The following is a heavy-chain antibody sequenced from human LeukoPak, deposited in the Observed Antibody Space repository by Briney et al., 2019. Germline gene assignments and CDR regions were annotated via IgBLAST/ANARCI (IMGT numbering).Heavy chain of an antibody. CDR1: GFTFSSYW. CDR2: INSDGSST. D-gene: IGHD4-17*01. CDR3: ARGGETTHRPEGGWFDP. J-gene: IGHJ5*02. V-gene: IGHV3-74*01. Sequence: PGGSLRLSCAASGFTFSSYWMHWVRQAPGKGLVWVSRINSDGSSTSYADSVKGRFTISRDNAKNSLYLQMNSLRAEDTAVYYCARGGETTHRPEGGWFDPWGQGTLVTVSS.